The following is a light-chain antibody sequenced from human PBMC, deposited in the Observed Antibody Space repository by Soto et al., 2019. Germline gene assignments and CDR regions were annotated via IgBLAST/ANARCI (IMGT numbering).Light chain of an antibody. CDR1: SSDVGRYDY. CDR2: DVT. V-gene: IGLV2-11*01. CDR3: CSFAGSYCDV. J-gene: IGLJ1*01. Sequence: QSVLTQPRSVSASPGQSVTISCTGTSSDVGRYDYVSWYQQHPGKAPKIIVYDVTERPSGAPDRFSGSKSGNTASLTISGLQAEDEADYSCCSFAGSYCDVFGTATKVTVL.